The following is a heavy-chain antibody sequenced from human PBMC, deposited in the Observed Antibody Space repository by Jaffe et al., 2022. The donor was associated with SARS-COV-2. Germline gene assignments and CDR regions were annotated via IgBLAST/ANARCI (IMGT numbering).Heavy chain of an antibody. D-gene: IGHD6-13*01. V-gene: IGHV4-59*01. CDR1: GGSISGDY. CDR3: ASDSSTYTSSTYTD. Sequence: QVQLQESGPGLLKPSETLSLTCTVSGGSISGDYWSWIRQPPGGRLEWIGYIYYSGRSSYNPSLESRVTISLDASKNQFSLTLTSVTAADTAVYYCASDSSTYTSSTYTDWGLGTRVTVSS. J-gene: IGHJ4*02. CDR2: IYYSGRS.